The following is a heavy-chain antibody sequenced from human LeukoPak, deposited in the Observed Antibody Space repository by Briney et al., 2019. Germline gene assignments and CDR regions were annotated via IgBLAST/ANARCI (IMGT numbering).Heavy chain of an antibody. Sequence: GESLEISCKGSGYSFTSNWIGWVRQMPGKGLEWIGIIYPADSDIRYSPSFQGQVTISADKSINTAYLQWSSLKASDTAMYYCARPWGYCTSISCPFAYWGQGTLVTVSS. CDR3: ARPWGYCTSISCPFAY. J-gene: IGHJ4*02. D-gene: IGHD2-2*01. CDR1: GYSFTSNW. V-gene: IGHV5-51*01. CDR2: IYPADSDI.